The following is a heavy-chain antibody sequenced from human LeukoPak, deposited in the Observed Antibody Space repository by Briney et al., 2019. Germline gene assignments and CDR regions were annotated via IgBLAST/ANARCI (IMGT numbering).Heavy chain of an antibody. CDR3: VAGTTY. D-gene: IGHD6-19*01. CDR2: IKQDGSQK. V-gene: IGHV3-7*05. Sequence: GGSLRLSCTASGFTFSNLWMNWVRQAPGKGLEWVAIIKQDGSQKYYVDSVKGRFTISRDNARNSLYLQMNSLRAEDTAVYWAVAGTTYWGQGTLVTVSS. J-gene: IGHJ4*02. CDR1: GFTFSNLW.